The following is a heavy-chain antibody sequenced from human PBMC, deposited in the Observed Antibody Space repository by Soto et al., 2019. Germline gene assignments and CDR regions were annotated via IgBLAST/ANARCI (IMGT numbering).Heavy chain of an antibody. CDR2: IGGGGAPI. Sequence: QVHLVESGGGLVKPGGSRRLSCVVSGFKFSDHYMTWIRQAPGKGLEWVSSIGGGGAPIYYSQSVRGRFTISRDNAKNSLYLQMSTRRAEDTALYYCARSKEDWTQSHFDYWGQGALVTVSS. CDR3: ARSKEDWTQSHFDY. J-gene: IGHJ4*02. CDR1: GFKFSDHY. V-gene: IGHV3-11*01. D-gene: IGHD2-15*01.